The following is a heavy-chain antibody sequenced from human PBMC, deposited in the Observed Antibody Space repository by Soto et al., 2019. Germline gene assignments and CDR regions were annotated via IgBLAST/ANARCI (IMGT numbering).Heavy chain of an antibody. CDR3: ARDIAVAANWFDP. Sequence: AGGSLRLSCAASGFTFSSYWMSWVRQAPGKGLEWVANIKQDGSEKYYVDSVKGRFTISRDNAKNSLYLQMNSLRAEDTAVYYCARDIAVAANWFDPWGQGTLVTVSS. J-gene: IGHJ5*02. D-gene: IGHD6-19*01. CDR2: IKQDGSEK. CDR1: GFTFSSYW. V-gene: IGHV3-7*01.